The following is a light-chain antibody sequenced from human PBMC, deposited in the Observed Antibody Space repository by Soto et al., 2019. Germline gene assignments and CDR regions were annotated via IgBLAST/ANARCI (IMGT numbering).Light chain of an antibody. V-gene: IGKV3-11*01. CDR2: DAS. CDR3: QQRNSWPLT. Sequence: EIVLTQSPATLSLSPGERATLSCRASQSVSSYLAWYQQKPGQAPMLLIYDASNRATGIPARFSGSGSGTDFTLTISSLEPEDVAVYYCQQRNSWPLTFGQGTKLEIK. CDR1: QSVSSY. J-gene: IGKJ2*01.